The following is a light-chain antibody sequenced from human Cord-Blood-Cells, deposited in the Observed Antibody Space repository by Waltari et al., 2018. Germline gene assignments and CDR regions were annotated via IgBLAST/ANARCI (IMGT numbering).Light chain of an antibody. CDR2: DVS. CDR1: SSDVGGYNY. V-gene: IGLV2-14*03. J-gene: IGLJ1*01. Sequence: QSALTQPASVSGSPGQSITISCTGTSSDVGGYNYVSWYQQHQRKAPKLMIFDVSNRPSGVSNRFSGSKSGNTASLTISGLQAEDEADYYCSSYTSSSTYVFGTGTKVTVL. CDR3: SSYTSSSTYV.